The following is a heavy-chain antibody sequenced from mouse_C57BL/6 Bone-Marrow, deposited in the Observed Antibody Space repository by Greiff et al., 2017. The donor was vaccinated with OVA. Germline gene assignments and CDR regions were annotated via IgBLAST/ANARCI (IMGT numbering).Heavy chain of an antibody. V-gene: IGHV5-4*01. CDR2: ISDGGSYT. Sequence: EVQLVESGGGLVKPGGSLKLSCAASGFTFSSYAMSWVRQTPEKRLEWVATISDGGSYTYYPDNVKGRFTISRDNAKNNLYLQMSHLKSEDTAMYYCARLTGRGYFDYWGQGTTLTVSS. D-gene: IGHD4-1*01. CDR3: ARLTGRGYFDY. CDR1: GFTFSSYA. J-gene: IGHJ2*01.